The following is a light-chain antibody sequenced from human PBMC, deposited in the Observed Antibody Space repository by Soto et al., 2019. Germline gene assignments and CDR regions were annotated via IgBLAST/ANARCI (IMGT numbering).Light chain of an antibody. CDR2: AAS. V-gene: IGKV1-39*01. J-gene: IGKJ5*01. CDR3: QQSYRTPPIT. Sequence: DIQMTQSPSSLSASVGDRVTITCRASQSISSYLNWYQQKPGKAPNLLIYAASSLQSGVPSRFSGSGSGTDFTLTISSLQPEDFATYYCQQSYRTPPITFGQGTRLEIK. CDR1: QSISSY.